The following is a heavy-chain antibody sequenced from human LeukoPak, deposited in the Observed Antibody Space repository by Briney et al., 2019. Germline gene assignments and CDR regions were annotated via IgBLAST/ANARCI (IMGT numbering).Heavy chain of an antibody. D-gene: IGHD2-2*01. Sequence: SETLSLTCAVYGGSFSGYYWSWIRQPPGKGLEWIGEINHSGSTNYNPSLKSRVTISVDTSKNQFSLKLSSVTAADTAVYYCARGVRYCSSTSCRKRINYYYYYCMDVWGKGTTVTVSS. V-gene: IGHV4-34*01. J-gene: IGHJ6*03. CDR1: GGSFSGYY. CDR3: ARGVRYCSSTSCRKRINYYYYYCMDV. CDR2: INHSGST.